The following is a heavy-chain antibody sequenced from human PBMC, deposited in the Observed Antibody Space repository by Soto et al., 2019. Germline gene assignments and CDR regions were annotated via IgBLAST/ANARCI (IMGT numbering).Heavy chain of an antibody. CDR3: AKDPAWGISAAGPSYFDY. CDR2: ISGSGGTT. J-gene: IGHJ4*02. V-gene: IGHV3-23*01. D-gene: IGHD6-13*01. Sequence: PGGSLRLSCAASGFTVSSNYMSWVRQAPGKGLEWVSVISGSGGTTYYADSVKGRFTISRDNSKNTLYLQMNSLRAEDTAVYYCAKDPAWGISAAGPSYFDYWGQGTLVTVSS. CDR1: GFTVSSNY.